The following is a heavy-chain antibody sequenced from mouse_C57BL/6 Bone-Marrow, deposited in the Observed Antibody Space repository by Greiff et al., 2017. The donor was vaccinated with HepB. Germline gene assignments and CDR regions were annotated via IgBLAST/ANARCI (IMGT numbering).Heavy chain of an antibody. V-gene: IGHV10-1*01. CDR2: IRSKSNNYAT. CDR1: GFSFNTYA. J-gene: IGHJ1*03. CDR3: VRPAYYSNYGYFDV. Sequence: EVQLVESGGGLVQPKGSLKLSCAASGFSFNTYAMNWVRQAPGKGLEWVARIRSKSNNYATYYADSVKDRFTISRDDSESMLYLQMNNLKTEDTAMYYCVRPAYYSNYGYFDVWGTGTTVTVSS. D-gene: IGHD2-5*01.